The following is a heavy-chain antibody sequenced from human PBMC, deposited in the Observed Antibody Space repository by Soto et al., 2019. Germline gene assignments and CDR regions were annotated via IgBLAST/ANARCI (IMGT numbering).Heavy chain of an antibody. V-gene: IGHV3-74*03. D-gene: IGHD2-15*01. J-gene: IGHJ6*02. Sequence: EVQLVESGGGVVQPGGSLRLSCAASGFTFSNYWMHWVRQVPGKGLVWVSRIQSDGSTTTYADSVKGRITISRDNAKNTLYLQMNRLRAEDTAVSYCVRCLGWYGLDVWGQGTTVTVSS. CDR3: VRCLGWYGLDV. CDR2: IQSDGSTT. CDR1: GFTFSNYW.